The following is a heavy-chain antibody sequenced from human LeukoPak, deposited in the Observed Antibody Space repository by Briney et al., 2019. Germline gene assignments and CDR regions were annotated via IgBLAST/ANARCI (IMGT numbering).Heavy chain of an antibody. Sequence: ASVKVSCKASGYTFTGYYMHWVRQAPGQGLEWMGRINPNSGGTNYAQKFQGRVTMTRDTSISTAYMELSRLRSDDTAVYYCGRETTVTTLNYLRFDYWGQGTLVTVSS. CDR2: INPNSGGT. J-gene: IGHJ4*02. D-gene: IGHD4-17*01. V-gene: IGHV1-2*06. CDR1: GYTFTGYY. CDR3: GRETTVTTLNYLRFDY.